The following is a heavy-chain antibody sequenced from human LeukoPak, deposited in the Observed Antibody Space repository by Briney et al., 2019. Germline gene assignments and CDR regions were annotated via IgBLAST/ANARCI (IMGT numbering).Heavy chain of an antibody. CDR1: GGSISSSSYY. J-gene: IGHJ4*02. Sequence: SETLSLTCTVSGGSISSSSYYWGWIRQPPGKGLEWIGSIYYSGSTYYNPSLKSRVTISVDTSKNQFSPKLSSVTAADTAVYYCARDLPYYYDSSGYFDYWGQGTLVTVSS. CDR3: ARDLPYYYDSSGYFDY. V-gene: IGHV4-39*07. D-gene: IGHD3-22*01. CDR2: IYYSGST.